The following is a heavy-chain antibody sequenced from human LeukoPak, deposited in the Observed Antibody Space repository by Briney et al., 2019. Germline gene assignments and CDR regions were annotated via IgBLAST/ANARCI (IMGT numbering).Heavy chain of an antibody. CDR2: ISSSGSTI. CDR3: AREGCSGGSCYSRYYYYGMDV. CDR1: GFTFSSYE. J-gene: IGHJ6*04. Sequence: GGSLRLSCAASGFTFSSYEMNWVRQAPGKGLGWVSYISSSGSTIYYADSVKGRFTISRDNAKNSLYLQMNSLRAEDTAVYYCAREGCSGGSCYSRYYYYGMDVWGKGTTVTVSS. D-gene: IGHD2-15*01. V-gene: IGHV3-48*03.